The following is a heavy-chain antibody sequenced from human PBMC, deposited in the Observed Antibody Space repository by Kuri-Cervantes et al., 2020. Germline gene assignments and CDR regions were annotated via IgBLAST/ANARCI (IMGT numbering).Heavy chain of an antibody. J-gene: IGHJ4*02. D-gene: IGHD3-10*01. CDR1: GFTFDYYA. CDR3: ARRPSMVRRVPIVYYFDY. Sequence: SLNISCAASGFTFDYYAMHGVRQAPGKGLEWVSGISWNSGSIGYAESVKGRFTISRDNAKNSLYLQMSSLRAEDTAVYYCARRPSMVRRVPIVYYFDYWGQGTLVTVSS. V-gene: IGHV3-9*01. CDR2: ISWNSGSI.